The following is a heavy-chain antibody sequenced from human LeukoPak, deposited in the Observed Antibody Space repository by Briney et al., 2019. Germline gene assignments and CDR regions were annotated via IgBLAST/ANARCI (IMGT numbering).Heavy chain of an antibody. CDR1: GFTFSSYA. V-gene: IGHV3-23*01. CDR3: AKDLRQWLSYYFDN. CDR2: ISGSGGST. Sequence: GGSLRLSCAASGFTFSSYAMIWVRQAPGEGLEWVSTISGSGGSTYYADSVKGRFTISRDNSKNTLYLQMNSLRAEDTAVYYCAKDLRQWLSYYFDNWGQGTLDTVSS. D-gene: IGHD6-19*01. J-gene: IGHJ4*02.